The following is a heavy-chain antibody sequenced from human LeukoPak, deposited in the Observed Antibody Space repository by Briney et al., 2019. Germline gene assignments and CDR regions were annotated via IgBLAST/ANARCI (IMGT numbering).Heavy chain of an antibody. J-gene: IGHJ4*02. Sequence: GASVKVPCKVSGYTLTELSMHWVRQAPGKGLEWMGGFDPEDGETIYAQKFQGRVTMTEDTSTDTAYMELSSLRSEDTAVYYCATGFWGSLETDYWGQGTLVTASS. CDR1: GYTLTELS. CDR2: FDPEDGET. V-gene: IGHV1-24*01. CDR3: ATGFWGSLETDY. D-gene: IGHD3-16*02.